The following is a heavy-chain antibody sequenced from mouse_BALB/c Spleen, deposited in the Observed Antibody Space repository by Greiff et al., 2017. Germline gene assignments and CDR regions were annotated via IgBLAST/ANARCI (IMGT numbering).Heavy chain of an antibody. CDR1: GYAFTNYL. Sequence: VQLQQSGAELVRPGTSVKVSCKASGYAFTNYLIEWVKQRPGQGLEWIGVINPGSGGTNYNEKFKGKATLTADKSSSTAYMQLSSLTSDDSAVYLWARANWDGSYDAMDDWGQGTSVTVSS. CDR2: INPGSGGT. V-gene: IGHV1-54*01. CDR3: ARANWDGSYDAMDD. D-gene: IGHD4-1*01. J-gene: IGHJ4*01.